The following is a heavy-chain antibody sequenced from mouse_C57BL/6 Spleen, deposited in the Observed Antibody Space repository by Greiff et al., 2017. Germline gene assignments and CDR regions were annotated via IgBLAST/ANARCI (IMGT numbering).Heavy chain of an antibody. J-gene: IGHJ1*03. D-gene: IGHD2-2*01. V-gene: IGHV1-7*01. Sequence: VKLVESGAELAKPGASVKLSCKASGYTFTSYWMHWVKQRPGQGLEWIGYINPSSGYTKYNQKFKDKATLTADKSSSTAYMQLSSLTSEDSAVYYCARWLHHWYFDVWGTGTTVTVSS. CDR1: GYTFTSYW. CDR3: ARWLHHWYFDV. CDR2: INPSSGYT.